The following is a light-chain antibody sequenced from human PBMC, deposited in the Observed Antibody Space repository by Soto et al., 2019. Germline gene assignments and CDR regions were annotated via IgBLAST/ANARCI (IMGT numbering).Light chain of an antibody. Sequence: ILLTHPQTSLAVSLGRRATINGKPGQRVYYSSKIKNTLAWYQQNPGQPPKLLIYWASTRESGVPDRFSGSGSGTDFTLTISSLQAEDVAVYYCQQYYRTPRTFGQGTRVEIK. CDR2: WAS. CDR3: QQYYRTPRT. CDR1: QRVYYSSKIKNT. V-gene: IGKV4-1*01. J-gene: IGKJ1*01.